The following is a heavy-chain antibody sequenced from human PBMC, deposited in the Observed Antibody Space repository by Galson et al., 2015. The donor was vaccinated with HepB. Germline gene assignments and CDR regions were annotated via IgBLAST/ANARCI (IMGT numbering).Heavy chain of an antibody. CDR3: VRDSGLYGLDV. Sequence: SLRLSCATSGFPFSDYGMHWVRQAPGKGLEWLAVIWYDGSQKFHEDSVEGRFTISRDNSKNMLFLHMDSLRVDDTAVYFCVRDSGLYGLDVWGQGTRVTVSS. V-gene: IGHV3-33*01. CDR2: IWYDGSQK. D-gene: IGHD6-19*01. CDR1: GFPFSDYG. J-gene: IGHJ6*02.